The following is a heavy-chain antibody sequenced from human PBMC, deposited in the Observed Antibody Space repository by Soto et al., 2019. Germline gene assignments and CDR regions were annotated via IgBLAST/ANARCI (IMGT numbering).Heavy chain of an antibody. CDR3: ARKEGRAAMAAYYYYGMDV. D-gene: IGHD5-18*01. Sequence: GGSLRLSCAASGFTFSSYGMHWVRQAPGKGLEWVAVIWYDGSNKYYADSVKGRFTISRDNSKNTLYLQMNSLRAEDTAVYYCARKEGRAAMAAYYYYGMDVWGQGTTVTVSS. CDR2: IWYDGSNK. J-gene: IGHJ6*02. CDR1: GFTFSSYG. V-gene: IGHV3-33*01.